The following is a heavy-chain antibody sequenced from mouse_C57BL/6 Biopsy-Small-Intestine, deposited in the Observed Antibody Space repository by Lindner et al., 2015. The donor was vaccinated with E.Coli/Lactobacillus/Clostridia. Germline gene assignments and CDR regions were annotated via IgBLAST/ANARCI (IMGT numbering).Heavy chain of an antibody. Sequence: SVKVSCKASGYSFTSYYIHWVRQAPGQGLEWMGIINPGGGTTSYAQTFQGRVTMTTDTSTRTVYMEVSSLRSEDTAVYFCAKGFCTGGTCYYDAFDIWGQGTMVTVSS. D-gene: IGHD2-4*01. CDR2: INPGGGTT. CDR3: AKGFCTGGTCYYDAFDI. V-gene: IGHV1S12*01. J-gene: IGHJ3*01. CDR1: GYSFTSYY.